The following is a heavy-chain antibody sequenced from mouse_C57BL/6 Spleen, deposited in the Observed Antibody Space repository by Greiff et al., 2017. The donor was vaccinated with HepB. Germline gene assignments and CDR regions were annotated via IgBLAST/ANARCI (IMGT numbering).Heavy chain of an antibody. CDR3: AKFSYYYGSRRDYAMDY. Sequence: ESGPGLVKPSQSLFLTCSVTGYSITSGYYWNWIRQFPGNKLEWMGYISYDGSNNYNPSLKNRISITRDTSKNQFFLKLNSVTTEDTATYYCAKFSYYYGSRRDYAMDYWGQGTSVTVSS. CDR2: ISYDGSN. V-gene: IGHV3-6*01. CDR1: GYSITSGYY. J-gene: IGHJ4*01. D-gene: IGHD1-1*01.